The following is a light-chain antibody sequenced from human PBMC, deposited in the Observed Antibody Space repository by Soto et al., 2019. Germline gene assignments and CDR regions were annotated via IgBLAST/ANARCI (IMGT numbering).Light chain of an antibody. V-gene: IGKV3-15*01. J-gene: IGKJ1*01. CDR1: QSVGSR. CDR3: QQTDNWPTWT. Sequence: EIVMTQSPVTLSVSPGERATPSCRASQSVGSRLAWYQQKPGQAPRLLIFGASTRATGIPARFSGSGSGTEFTLTISSLQSEDFAIYHCQQTDNWPTWTFGQGTRVDIK. CDR2: GAS.